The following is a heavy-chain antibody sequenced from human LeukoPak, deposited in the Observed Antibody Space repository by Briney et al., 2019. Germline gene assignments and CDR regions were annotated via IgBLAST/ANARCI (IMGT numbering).Heavy chain of an antibody. CDR3: ATVAPTAAAAPDAFDI. CDR1: GYTLAELS. J-gene: IGHJ3*02. V-gene: IGHV1-24*01. D-gene: IGHD6-13*01. CDR2: FDPEDGET. Sequence: ASVKVSCKVSGYTLAELSMHWVRQAPGKGLEWMGGFDPEDGETIYAQKFQGRVTMTEDTSTDTAYMELSSLRSEGTAVYYCATVAPTAAAAPDAFDIWGQGTMVTVSS.